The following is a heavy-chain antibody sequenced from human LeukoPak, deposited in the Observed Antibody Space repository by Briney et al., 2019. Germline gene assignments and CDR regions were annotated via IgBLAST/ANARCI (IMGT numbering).Heavy chain of an antibody. J-gene: IGHJ4*02. CDR1: GFTFSSYS. V-gene: IGHV3-48*04. Sequence: GGSLRLSCVASGFTFSSYSMNWVRQAPGKGLEWISYITSSSSPMYYADSVKGRFTISRDNAKNSLYLQMNSLRAEDTAVYYCARVSGSYGDSAYWGQGTLVTVSS. CDR2: ITSSSSPM. D-gene: IGHD1-26*01. CDR3: ARVSGSYGDSAY.